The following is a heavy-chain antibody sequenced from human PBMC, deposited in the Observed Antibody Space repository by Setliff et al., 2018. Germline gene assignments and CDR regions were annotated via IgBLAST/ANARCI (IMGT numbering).Heavy chain of an antibody. J-gene: IGHJ3*02. CDR1: GFTFSSYA. CDR2: ISGSGGST. V-gene: IGHV3-23*01. D-gene: IGHD1-26*01. Sequence: PGGSLRLSCAASGFTFSSYAMSWVRQAPGKGLEWVSAISGSGGSTYYADSVKGRFTISRDNSKNTLYLQMNSLRAEDTAVYYCTTSLVGATDEDAFDIWGQGTMVTVSS. CDR3: TTSLVGATDEDAFDI.